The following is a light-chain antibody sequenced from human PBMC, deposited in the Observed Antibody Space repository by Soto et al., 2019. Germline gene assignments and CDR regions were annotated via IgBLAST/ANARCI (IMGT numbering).Light chain of an antibody. J-gene: IGLJ3*02. CDR1: SSNIGAGYN. Sequence: QSVLTQPPSVSGAPGQRVTISCTGSSSNIGAGYNVHWYQQVPGTAPKLLIYGDNNRPSGVPDRFSGSKSGTSASLAITGLQAEDEADYYCQSYDSTLSGWLFGGRTKLTVL. CDR2: GDN. CDR3: QSYDSTLSGWL. V-gene: IGLV1-40*01.